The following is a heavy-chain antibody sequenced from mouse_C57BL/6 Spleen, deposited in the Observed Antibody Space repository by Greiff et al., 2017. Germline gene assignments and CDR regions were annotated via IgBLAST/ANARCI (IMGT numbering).Heavy chain of an antibody. CDR1: GYTFTDYY. D-gene: IGHD1-1*01. CDR3: ASPYYYGSLDY. V-gene: IGHV1-26*01. CDR2: INPNNGGT. J-gene: IGHJ2*01. Sequence: EVQLQQSGPELVKPGASVKISCKASGYTFTDYYMNWVKQSHGKSLEWIGDINPNNGGTSYNQKFKGKATLTVDKSSSTAYMELRSLTSEDSAVYYCASPYYYGSLDYWGQGTTLTVSS.